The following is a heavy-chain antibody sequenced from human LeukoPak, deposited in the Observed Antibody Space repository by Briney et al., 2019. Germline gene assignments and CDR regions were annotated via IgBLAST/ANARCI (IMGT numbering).Heavy chain of an antibody. CDR2: IKQDGSGK. J-gene: IGHJ3*02. CDR3: ARDLGATYDAFDI. CDR1: GFTFSSYW. D-gene: IGHD1-26*01. Sequence: GGSLRLSCAASGFTFSSYWVSWVRQAPGKGLEWVANIKQDGSGKYYVDSVKGRFTISRDNAKNSLYLQTNSLRAEDTAVYYCARDLGATYDAFDIWGQGTMVTVSS. V-gene: IGHV3-7*01.